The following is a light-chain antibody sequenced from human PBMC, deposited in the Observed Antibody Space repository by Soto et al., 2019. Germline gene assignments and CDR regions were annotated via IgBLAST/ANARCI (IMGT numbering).Light chain of an antibody. Sequence: QSVLTQPPSASGTPGQRVTISCSGSNSNVGNNTVNWYQQFPGTSPRLLIEANNQRASGVPDRFSGSKSANSASLAISGLKSDDEAYYYCAAWDDGLNGWLFGGGTKLTVL. CDR3: AAWDDGLNGWL. CDR1: NSNVGNNT. J-gene: IGLJ3*02. V-gene: IGLV1-44*01. CDR2: ANN.